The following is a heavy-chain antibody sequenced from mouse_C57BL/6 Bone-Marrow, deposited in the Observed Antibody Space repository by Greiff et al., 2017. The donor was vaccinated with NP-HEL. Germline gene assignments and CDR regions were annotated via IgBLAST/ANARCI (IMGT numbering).Heavy chain of an antibody. V-gene: IGHV1-76*01. CDR2: IYPGSGNT. D-gene: IGHD2-4*01. J-gene: IGHJ1*03. Sequence: QVQLQQSGAELVRPGASVKLSCKASGYTFTDYYINWVKQRPGQGLEWIARIYPGSGNTYYNEKFKGKATLTAEKSSSTAYMQLSSLTSEDSAVYFCARALYDYGPSSYWYFDVWGTGTTVTVSS. CDR3: ARALYDYGPSSYWYFDV. CDR1: GYTFTDYY.